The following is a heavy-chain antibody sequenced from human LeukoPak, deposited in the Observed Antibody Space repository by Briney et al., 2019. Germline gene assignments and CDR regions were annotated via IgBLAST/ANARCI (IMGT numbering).Heavy chain of an antibody. V-gene: IGHV4-59*08. Sequence: PSETLSLTCTVSGGSIRSYYWSWIRQPPGKGLEWIGYIYYSGSTNYNPSLKSRVTISLDTSKNQFSLRLSSVTAADTAVYYCARHSGGTLNWFDPWGQGTLVTVSS. CDR1: GGSIRSYY. CDR3: ARHSGGTLNWFDP. J-gene: IGHJ5*02. D-gene: IGHD2-15*01. CDR2: IYYSGST.